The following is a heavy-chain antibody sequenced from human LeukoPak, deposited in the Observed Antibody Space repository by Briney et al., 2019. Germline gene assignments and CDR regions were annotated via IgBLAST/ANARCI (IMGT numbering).Heavy chain of an antibody. J-gene: IGHJ3*02. D-gene: IGHD1-26*01. V-gene: IGHV3-21*01. CDR3: ARVVGVSRGGAFDI. CDR1: GFTFSSYS. Sequence: PGGSLRLSCAASGFTFSSYSMNWVRQAPWKGLEWVSSISSSSSYIYYADSVKGRFTISRDNAKNSLYLQMNSLRAEDTAVYYCARVVGVSRGGAFDIWGQGTMVTVSS. CDR2: ISSSSSYI.